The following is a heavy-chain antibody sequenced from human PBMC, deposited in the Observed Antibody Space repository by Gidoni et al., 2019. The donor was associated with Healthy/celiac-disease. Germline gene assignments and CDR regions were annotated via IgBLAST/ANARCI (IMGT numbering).Heavy chain of an antibody. CDR3: ARDISAPYDLPPGNAFDI. CDR2: IWYDGSNK. J-gene: IGHJ3*02. D-gene: IGHD3-3*01. V-gene: IGHV3-33*01. CDR1: GFTFSSYG. Sequence: QVQLVESGGGVVQPGRSLRLSCAASGFTFSSYGMHWVRQAPGKGLEWVAVIWYDGSNKYDADSVKGRFTISRDNSKNTLYLQMNSLRAEDTAVYYCARDISAPYDLPPGNAFDIWGQGTMVTVSS.